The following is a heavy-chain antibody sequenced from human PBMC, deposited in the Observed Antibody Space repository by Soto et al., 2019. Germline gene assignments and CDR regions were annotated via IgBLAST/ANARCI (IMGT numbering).Heavy chain of an antibody. J-gene: IGHJ5*02. Sequence: QVQLMQSGAEVKKPGASVKVSCKASGYTFTTYDINWVRQAPGQGLEWMGWMNPNRTNTGYAEKFQGRVTMTRYTSISTAYMELSSLRYDDTAVYYCVRGGFLSPDHVIIAPATLGFDPWGQGTLVTVSS. CDR1: GYTFTTYD. V-gene: IGHV1-8*01. CDR2: MNPNRTNT. CDR3: VRGGFLSPDHVIIAPATLGFDP. D-gene: IGHD2-2*01.